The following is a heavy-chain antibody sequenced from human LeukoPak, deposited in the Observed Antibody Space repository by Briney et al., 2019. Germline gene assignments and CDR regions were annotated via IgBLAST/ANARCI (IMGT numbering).Heavy chain of an antibody. CDR3: ARVGMVRGVLFDY. D-gene: IGHD3-10*01. CDR1: GGSISSYY. V-gene: IGHV4-59*01. CDR2: IYYSGST. Sequence: SETLSLTCTVSGGSISSYYWSWIRQPPGKGLEWIGYIYYSGSTNYNPSLKGRVTISVDTSKNQFSLKLSSVTAADTAVYYCARVGMVRGVLFDYWGQGTLVTVSS. J-gene: IGHJ4*02.